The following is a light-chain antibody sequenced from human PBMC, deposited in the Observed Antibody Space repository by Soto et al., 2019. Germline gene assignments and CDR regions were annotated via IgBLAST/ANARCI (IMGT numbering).Light chain of an antibody. Sequence: DIQMTQSPSTLSASVGDRVTITCRASQSISNWLAWHQQKPGKAPKLLIYKASNLESGVPSRFSGSGSGTEFTITISSLQPDDFANYYCQQDNSYRAFGQGTKVEIK. CDR1: QSISNW. CDR3: QQDNSYRA. J-gene: IGKJ1*01. V-gene: IGKV1-5*03. CDR2: KAS.